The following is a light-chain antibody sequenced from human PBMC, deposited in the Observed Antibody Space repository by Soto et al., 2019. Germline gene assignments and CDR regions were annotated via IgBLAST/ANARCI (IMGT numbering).Light chain of an antibody. J-gene: IGKJ4*02. CDR3: HTYNNWPPS. V-gene: IGKV3-15*01. Sequence: ETVMTQSPATLSVSPGERATLSCRASQRVSTNLAWYQQKPGQSPRLLXYRASTRATDIPARFSGSGSGTELNIKISSMQYEDLAVYYCHTYNNWPPSLGGWNKVDI. CDR2: RAS. CDR1: QRVSTN.